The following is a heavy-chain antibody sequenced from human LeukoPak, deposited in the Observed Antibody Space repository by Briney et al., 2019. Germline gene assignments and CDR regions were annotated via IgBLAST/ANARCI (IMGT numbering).Heavy chain of an antibody. Sequence: PGGSLRLSCAASGFTVSSNYMSWDRQAPGKGLEWVSVIYSGGSTYYADSVKGRFTISRDNSKNTLYLQMNSLRAEDTAVYYCASTRSTMIVVAIEVLAFDIWGQGTMVTVSS. CDR1: GFTVSSNY. D-gene: IGHD3-22*01. V-gene: IGHV3-53*01. J-gene: IGHJ3*02. CDR3: ASTRSTMIVVAIEVLAFDI. CDR2: IYSGGST.